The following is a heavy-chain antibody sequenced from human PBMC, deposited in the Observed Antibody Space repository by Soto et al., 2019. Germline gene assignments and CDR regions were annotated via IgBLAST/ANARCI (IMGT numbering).Heavy chain of an antibody. D-gene: IGHD3-22*01. J-gene: IGHJ3*02. CDR2: ISSSGTTV. Sequence: SLGLYFAASGFSVSHYDESWIPRTPGSGLEGISYISSSGTTVYYADSVKGRFTISRDNAKNSLYLQMKSLRAEDTAVYYCERERYYDKDSFDMWGQGTMVTVSS. V-gene: IGHV3-11*01. CDR1: GFSVSHYD. CDR3: ERERYYDKDSFDM.